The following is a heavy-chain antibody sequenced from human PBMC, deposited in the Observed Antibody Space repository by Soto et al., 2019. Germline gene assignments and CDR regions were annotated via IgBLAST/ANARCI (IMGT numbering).Heavy chain of an antibody. Sequence: KPSETLSLTCTVSGASVSSATHYWNWIRQPPGKPLEWIGYICYSGTTNYNPSLRSRVTISLDRSNDQFSLKLSSVTAADTAVYYCARTRDNNINYYFDSWGQGTQVTVSS. J-gene: IGHJ4*02. V-gene: IGHV4-61*01. CDR2: ICYSGTT. CDR1: GASVSSATHY. CDR3: ARTRDNNINYYFDS. D-gene: IGHD1-20*01.